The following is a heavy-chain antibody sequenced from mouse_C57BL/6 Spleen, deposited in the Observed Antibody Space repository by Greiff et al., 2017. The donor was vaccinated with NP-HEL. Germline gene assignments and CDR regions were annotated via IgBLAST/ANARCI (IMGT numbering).Heavy chain of an antibody. D-gene: IGHD1-1*01. V-gene: IGHV1-42*01. CDR3: ARGGGSSYLPYWYFDV. CDR2: INPSTGGT. Sequence: VQLKESGPELVKPGASVKISCKASGYSFTGYYMNWVKQSPEKSLEWIGEINPSTGGTTYNQKFKAKATLTVDKSSSTAYMQLKSLTSEDSAVYYCARGGGSSYLPYWYFDVWGTGTTVTVSS. CDR1: GYSFTGYY. J-gene: IGHJ1*03.